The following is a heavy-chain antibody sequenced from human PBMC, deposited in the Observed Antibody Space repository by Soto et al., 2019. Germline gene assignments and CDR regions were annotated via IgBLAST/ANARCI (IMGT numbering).Heavy chain of an antibody. CDR3: ARTVVAATPWFDP. D-gene: IGHD2-15*01. Sequence: LSLTCAVYGGSFSGYYWSWIRQPPGKGLEWIGEINHSGSTNYNPSLKSRVTISVDTSKNQFSLKLSSVTAADTAVYYCARTVVAATPWFDPWGQGTLVTVSS. V-gene: IGHV4-34*01. CDR1: GGSFSGYY. J-gene: IGHJ5*02. CDR2: INHSGST.